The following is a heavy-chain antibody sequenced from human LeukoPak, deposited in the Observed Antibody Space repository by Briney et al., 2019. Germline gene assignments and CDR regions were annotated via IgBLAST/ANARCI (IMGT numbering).Heavy chain of an antibody. Sequence: WASVKVSCKASGYTFTSYGISWVRQAPGQGLEWMGWISAYNGNTNYAQKLQGRVTMTTDTSTSTAYMELRSLRSDDTAVYYCARERGLDPIYYYYYMDVWGKGTTVTVSS. D-gene: IGHD2-15*01. CDR1: GYTFTSYG. CDR2: ISAYNGNT. CDR3: ARERGLDPIYYYYYMDV. V-gene: IGHV1-18*01. J-gene: IGHJ6*03.